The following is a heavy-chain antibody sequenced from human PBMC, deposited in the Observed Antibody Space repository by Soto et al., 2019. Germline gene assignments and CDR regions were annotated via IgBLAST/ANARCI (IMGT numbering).Heavy chain of an antibody. CDR1: GFTFSSYW. CDR3: ARGDGDYYDGNGYLGRH. Sequence: EVQLVESGGGLVQPGGSLRLSCAASGFTFSSYWMHWVRQAPGKGLVWVSRIKSDGSGTYYADSVKGRLTISRDNAKNTLDLHKNSLRAEDTAVYYCARGDGDYYDGNGYLGRHWGQGPLVTVSS. J-gene: IGHJ4*02. CDR2: IKSDGSGT. D-gene: IGHD3-22*01. V-gene: IGHV3-74*01.